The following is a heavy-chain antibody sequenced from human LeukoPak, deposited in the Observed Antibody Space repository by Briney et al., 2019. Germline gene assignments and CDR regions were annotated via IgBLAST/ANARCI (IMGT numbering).Heavy chain of an antibody. J-gene: IGHJ4*02. Sequence: ASVKVSCKASGYTFTGYYMRWVRQAPGQGLEWMGWINPNSGGTNYAQKFQGRVTMTRDTSISTAYMELSRLRSDDTAVYYCARDRRVQWLVKLDYWGQGTLVTVSS. V-gene: IGHV1-2*02. CDR3: ARDRRVQWLVKLDY. CDR2: INPNSGGT. CDR1: GYTFTGYY. D-gene: IGHD6-19*01.